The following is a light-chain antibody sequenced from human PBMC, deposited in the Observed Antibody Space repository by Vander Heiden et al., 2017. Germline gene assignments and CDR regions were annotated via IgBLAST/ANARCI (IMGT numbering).Light chain of an antibody. CDR2: DVS. Sequence: GSPGQSITISCTGTSSDVGGYNYVSWYQQHPGKAPKLMIYDVSNRPSGVSNRFSGSKSGNPASLTISGLQAEDEADYYCSSYTSSSTLVVFGGGTKLTVL. CDR3: SSYTSSSTLVV. V-gene: IGLV2-14*04. CDR1: SSDVGGYNY. J-gene: IGLJ2*01.